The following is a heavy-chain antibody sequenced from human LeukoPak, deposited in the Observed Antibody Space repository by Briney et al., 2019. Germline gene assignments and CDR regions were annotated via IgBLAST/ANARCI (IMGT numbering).Heavy chain of an antibody. V-gene: IGHV1-69*13. CDR3: ARSHRSYYYYYMDV. CDR1: GGTFISYA. CDR2: IIPILGTA. Sequence: GASVKVSCKASGGTFISYAISWVRQAPGQGLEWMGGIIPILGTANYAQKFQGRVTITADESTSTAYMELSSLRPEDTAVYYCARSHRSYYYYYMDVWGKGTTVTVSS. J-gene: IGHJ6*03.